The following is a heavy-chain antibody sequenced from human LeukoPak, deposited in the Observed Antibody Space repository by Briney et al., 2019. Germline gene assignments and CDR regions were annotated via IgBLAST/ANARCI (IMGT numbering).Heavy chain of an antibody. V-gene: IGHV1-2*02. J-gene: IGHJ4*02. CDR1: GYTFTGYY. CDR2: INPNSGGT. Sequence: ASVKVSCKASGYTFTGYYMHWVRQAPGQGLEWMGWINPNSGGTNYAQKFQGRVTMTRDTSISTAYMELSRLRSDDTAVYYCARDRPGYNWNDGPYYFDYWGQGTLVTVSS. CDR3: ARDRPGYNWNDGPYYFDY. D-gene: IGHD1-1*01.